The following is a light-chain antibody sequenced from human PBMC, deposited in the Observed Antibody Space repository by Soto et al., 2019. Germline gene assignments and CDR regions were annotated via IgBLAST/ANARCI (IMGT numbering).Light chain of an antibody. Sequence: QPVLAQPPSASGTPGQRVTISCSGSYSNIGSNTVNWYQHLPGTAPKLLIFFNNQRPSGVPDRFSGSKSGTSASLAISGLQPEDEADYYCATWDDSLNGYVVFGRGTKLTVL. CDR2: FNN. CDR3: ATWDDSLNGYVV. V-gene: IGLV1-44*01. CDR1: YSNIGSNT. J-gene: IGLJ2*01.